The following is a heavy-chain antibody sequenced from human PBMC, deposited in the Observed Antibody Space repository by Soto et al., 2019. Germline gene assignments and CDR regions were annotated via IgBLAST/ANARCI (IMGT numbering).Heavy chain of an antibody. CDR3: ARAVDYYGMDV. Sequence: QVQLQESGPGLVKPSETLSLTCTVSGGSVSSGSHYWSWIRQPPGKGLEWIGYIYYSGSTNYNPSLKSRVTISVDTSKNQFSLKLSSVTAADTAVYYCARAVDYYGMDVWGQGTTVTVSS. V-gene: IGHV4-61*01. CDR1: GGSVSSGSHY. J-gene: IGHJ6*02. CDR2: IYYSGST. D-gene: IGHD6-19*01.